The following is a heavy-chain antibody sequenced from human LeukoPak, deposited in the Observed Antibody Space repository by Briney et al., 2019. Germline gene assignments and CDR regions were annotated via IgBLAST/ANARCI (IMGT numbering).Heavy chain of an antibody. Sequence: GGSLRLSCAASGFTFSSYWMSWVRQAPGKGLEWVANIKQDGSEKYYVDSVKGRFTISRDNAKNSLYLQMNSLRAEDTAVYYCASMSPYYYDSSGYYIYWGQGTLVTVSS. CDR1: GFTFSSYW. J-gene: IGHJ4*02. D-gene: IGHD3-22*01. CDR2: IKQDGSEK. V-gene: IGHV3-7*01. CDR3: ASMSPYYYDSSGYYIY.